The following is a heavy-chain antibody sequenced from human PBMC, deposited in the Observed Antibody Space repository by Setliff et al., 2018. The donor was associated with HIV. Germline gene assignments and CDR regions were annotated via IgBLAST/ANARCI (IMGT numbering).Heavy chain of an antibody. Sequence: GASVTVSCKASGFTFTGYYIHWVRQAPGQGLEWMGWITPNSGGTNYAQKFQGRVTMTRDTSISTAYMELSRLRSDDTAVYYCARDLGYSSSSGWFDPWGQGTLVTVSS. CDR2: ITPNSGGT. CDR1: GFTFTGYY. V-gene: IGHV1-2*02. D-gene: IGHD6-6*01. CDR3: ARDLGYSSSSGWFDP. J-gene: IGHJ5*02.